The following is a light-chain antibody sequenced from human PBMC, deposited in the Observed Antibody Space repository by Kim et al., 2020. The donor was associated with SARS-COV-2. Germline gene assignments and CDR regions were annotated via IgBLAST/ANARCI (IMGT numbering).Light chain of an antibody. CDR3: LQQNSVLLT. Sequence: DIQMTQSPSSLSASVGDRVTITCRASQGIGDALAWYQQKPGKAPKRLIYAASSLQTGVPSRFSGSGSATEFTLTISSLQPEDFATYFCLQQNSVLLTFGGGTKVDIK. CDR1: QGIGDA. V-gene: IGKV1-17*01. CDR2: AAS. J-gene: IGKJ4*01.